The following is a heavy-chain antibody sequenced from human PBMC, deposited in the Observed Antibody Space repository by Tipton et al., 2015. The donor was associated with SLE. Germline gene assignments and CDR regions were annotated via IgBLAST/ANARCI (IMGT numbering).Heavy chain of an antibody. CDR3: ARRAGYSYGYGY. D-gene: IGHD5-18*01. V-gene: IGHV4-34*01. CDR2: INHSGST. CDR1: GGSFSGYY. Sequence: LRFSCAVYGGSFSGYYWSWIRQPPGKGLEWIGEINHSGSTNYNSSLKSRVTISVDTSKNQFSLKLSSVTAADTAVYYCARRAGYSYGYGYWGQGTLVTVSS. J-gene: IGHJ4*02.